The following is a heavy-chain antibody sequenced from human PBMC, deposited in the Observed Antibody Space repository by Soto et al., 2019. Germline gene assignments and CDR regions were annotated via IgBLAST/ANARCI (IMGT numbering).Heavy chain of an antibody. CDR3: ARAVITVTRSDFDL. V-gene: IGHV3-33*01. CDR1: GFSFSSSG. CDR2: MWFDGSII. Sequence: QVQLVESGGGVVQPGRSLRLSCAASGFSFSSSGMHWVRQAPGKGLEWVALMWFDGSIIYYADSVKGRFTISRDNSKNTLYLQMNSLRADDTAVYYCARAVITVTRSDFDLWGQGTLVTVSS. D-gene: IGHD4-4*01. J-gene: IGHJ4*02.